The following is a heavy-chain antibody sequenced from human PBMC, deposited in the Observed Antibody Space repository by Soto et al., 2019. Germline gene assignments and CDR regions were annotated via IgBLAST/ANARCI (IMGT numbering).Heavy chain of an antibody. J-gene: IGHJ6*03. CDR2: ISWNSGSI. CDR1: GFTFDDYA. D-gene: IGHD1-1*01. Sequence: PGGSLRLSCAASGFTFDDYAMHWVRQAPGKGLEWVSGISWNSGSIGYADSVKGRFTISRDNAKNSLYLQMNSLRAEDTALYYCAKDKTGTPYYYYYYMDVWGKGTTVTVSS. CDR3: AKDKTGTPYYYYYYMDV. V-gene: IGHV3-9*01.